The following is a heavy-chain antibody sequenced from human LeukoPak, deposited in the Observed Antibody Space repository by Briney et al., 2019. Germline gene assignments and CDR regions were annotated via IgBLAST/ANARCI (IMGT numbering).Heavy chain of an antibody. D-gene: IGHD2-21*01. Sequence: SETLSLTCTVSGVSISSYYWSWIRQPPGKGLEWIGYIYYSGSTRHNPSLKSRLTISVDTSKNHFSLRLSSMTAADTAVYYCARVPSVIDAFDIWGQGTKVTVSS. J-gene: IGHJ3*02. CDR1: GVSISSYY. V-gene: IGHV4-59*12. CDR2: IYYSGST. CDR3: ARVPSVIDAFDI.